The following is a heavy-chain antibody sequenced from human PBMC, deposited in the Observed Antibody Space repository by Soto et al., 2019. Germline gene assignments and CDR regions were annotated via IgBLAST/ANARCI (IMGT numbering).Heavy chain of an antibody. Sequence: SLRLSCAASGFTFSSYGMHWVRQAPGKGLEWVAVISYDGSNKYYADSVKGRFTISRDNSKNTLYLQMNSLRAEDTAVYYCAKSIEFSSSWYVAPSDYWGQGTLVTVPS. CDR2: ISYDGSNK. J-gene: IGHJ4*02. CDR1: GFTFSSYG. V-gene: IGHV3-30*18. CDR3: AKSIEFSSSWYVAPSDY. D-gene: IGHD6-13*01.